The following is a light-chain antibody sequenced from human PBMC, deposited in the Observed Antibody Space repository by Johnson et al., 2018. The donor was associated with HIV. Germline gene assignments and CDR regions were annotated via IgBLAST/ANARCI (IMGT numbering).Light chain of an antibody. CDR1: SSNIGNNY. J-gene: IGLJ1*01. CDR3: VGWDSSLSGYV. V-gene: IGLV1-51*01. Sequence: QSVLTQPPSVSAAPGQKVTISCSGSSSNIGNNYVSWYQQLPGTAPKLLIYDNNKRPSGIPDRFSGSTSGTSATLGITGPQTGDEADYYCVGWDSSLSGYVFGTGTTVTVL. CDR2: DNN.